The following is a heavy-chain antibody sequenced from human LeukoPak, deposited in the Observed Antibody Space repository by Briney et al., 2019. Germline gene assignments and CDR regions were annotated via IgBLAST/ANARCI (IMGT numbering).Heavy chain of an antibody. Sequence: PGGSLRLSCAASGFTFSNYGIHWVRQAPGKGLERVAFIRYDGSNKYYADSVRGRFTISRDNSKNTLYLQMNSLRTVDTAVYYCAKDPGGSYSHFGYWGQGTLVTVSS. CDR3: AKDPGGSYSHFGY. V-gene: IGHV3-30*02. CDR1: GFTFSNYG. CDR2: IRYDGSNK. D-gene: IGHD1-26*01. J-gene: IGHJ4*02.